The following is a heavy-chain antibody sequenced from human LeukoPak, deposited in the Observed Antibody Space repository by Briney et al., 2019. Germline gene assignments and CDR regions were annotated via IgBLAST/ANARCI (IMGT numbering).Heavy chain of an antibody. CDR3: ARDPYGGNSAYYFDY. V-gene: IGHV3-21*01. J-gene: IGHJ4*02. Sequence: RSGGSLRLSCAASGFTFSTYNMNWVRRAPGKGLEWVSSISSSSSYRYYADSVQGRFTISRDNAKNSLYLQMNSLRVEDTAVYYCARDPYGGNSAYYFDYWGQGTLVTVSS. CDR2: ISSSSSYR. CDR1: GFTFSTYN. D-gene: IGHD4-23*01.